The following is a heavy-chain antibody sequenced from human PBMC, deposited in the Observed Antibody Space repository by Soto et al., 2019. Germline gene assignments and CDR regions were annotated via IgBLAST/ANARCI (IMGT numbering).Heavy chain of an antibody. CDR1: GGTFSSYS. J-gene: IGHJ4*02. V-gene: IGHV1-69*01. CDR3: ARDGGRHSGGIDY. CDR2: IIPIFGTA. Sequence: QVQLVQSGAEVKKPGSSVKVSCKASGGTFSSYSINWVRQAPGQGLEWMGEIIPIFGTANYAQKFHGRVTITADESTSTAYMELSSRRSEDTAVYYCARDGGRHSGGIDYWGQGTMVTVSS. D-gene: IGHD1-26*01.